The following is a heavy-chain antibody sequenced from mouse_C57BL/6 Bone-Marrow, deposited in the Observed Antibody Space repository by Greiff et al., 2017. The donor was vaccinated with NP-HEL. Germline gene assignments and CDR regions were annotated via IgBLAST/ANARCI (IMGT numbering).Heavy chain of an antibody. CDR3: ASRDSSMDY. CDR2: ISSGGSYT. D-gene: IGHD3-2*01. Sequence: EVHLVESGGDLVKPGGSLKLSCAASGFTFSSYGMSWVRQTPDKRLEWVATISSGGSYTYYPDSVKGRFTISRDNAKNTLYLQMSSLKSEDTAMYYCASRDSSMDYWGQGTAVTVSS. CDR1: GFTFSSYG. V-gene: IGHV5-6*01. J-gene: IGHJ4*01.